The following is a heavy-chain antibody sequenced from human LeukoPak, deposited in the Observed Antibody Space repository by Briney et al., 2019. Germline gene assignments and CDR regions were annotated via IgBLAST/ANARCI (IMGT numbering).Heavy chain of an antibody. J-gene: IGHJ4*02. D-gene: IGHD4-17*01. CDR3: ARAHEYGDLLIDY. CDR1: GYTFTGYY. V-gene: IGHV1-2*02. Sequence: ASVKVSCKASGYTFTGYYMHWVRQAPGQGLEWMGWINPNSGGTNYAQKFQGRVTMTRDTSISTAYMDLSRLRSYDTAVYYCARAHEYGDLLIDYWGQGTLVTVSS. CDR2: INPNSGGT.